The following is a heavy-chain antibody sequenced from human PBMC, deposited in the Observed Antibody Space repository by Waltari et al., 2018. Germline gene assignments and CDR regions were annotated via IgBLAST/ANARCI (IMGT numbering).Heavy chain of an antibody. Sequence: QVQLQQWGAGLLKPSETLSLTCAVYGGSFSGYYWSWIRPPPGKGLEWIGEINHSGSTNYNPSLKSRVTISVDTSKNQFSLKLSSVTAADTAVYYCAREEMATTPIVAFDIWGQGTMVTVSS. D-gene: IGHD5-12*01. CDR3: AREEMATTPIVAFDI. J-gene: IGHJ3*02. CDR1: GGSFSGYY. CDR2: INHSGST. V-gene: IGHV4-34*01.